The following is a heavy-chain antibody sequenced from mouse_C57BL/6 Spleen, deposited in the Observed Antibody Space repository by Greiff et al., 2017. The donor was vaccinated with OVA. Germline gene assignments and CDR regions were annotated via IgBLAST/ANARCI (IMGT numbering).Heavy chain of an antibody. J-gene: IGHJ1*03. CDR3: ARSGYGSSSYWYFDV. CDR2: IHPNSGST. Sequence: QVHVKQSGAELVKPGASVKLSCKASGYTFTSYWMHWVKQRPGQGLEWIGMIHPNSGSTNYNEKFKSKATLTVDKSSSTAYMQLSSLTSEDSAVYYCARSGYGSSSYWYFDVWGTGTTVTVSS. CDR1: GYTFTSYW. V-gene: IGHV1-64*01. D-gene: IGHD1-1*01.